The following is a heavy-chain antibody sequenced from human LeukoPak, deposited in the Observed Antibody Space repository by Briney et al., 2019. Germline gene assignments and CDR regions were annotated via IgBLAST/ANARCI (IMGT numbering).Heavy chain of an antibody. Sequence: ASVTVSFMASGYDFTNVGITWVGRAPGQGREWMGWISPYNGNTRYAQKFQGRVAMTTDTSTTTAYMELRGLRFNDTAVYYCARAGSGSGWSFDYWGQGTLVTVSS. CDR2: ISPYNGNT. CDR1: GYDFTNVG. J-gene: IGHJ4*02. D-gene: IGHD6-19*01. CDR3: ARAGSGSGWSFDY. V-gene: IGHV1-18*01.